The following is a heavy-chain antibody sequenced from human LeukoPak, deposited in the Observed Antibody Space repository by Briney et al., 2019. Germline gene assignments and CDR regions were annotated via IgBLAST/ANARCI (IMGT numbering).Heavy chain of an antibody. CDR3: AKGRGYSFDFDY. V-gene: IGHV3-23*01. J-gene: IGHJ4*02. Sequence: AGGSLRLSCAASGFTFSSYAMSWVRQAPGKGLEWVSAISGSGGSTYYADSVKGRFTISRDNSKNTLYLQMNSLRAEDTAVYYCAKGRGYSFDFDYWGQGTLVTVSS. CDR1: GFTFSSYA. D-gene: IGHD5-18*01. CDR2: ISGSGGST.